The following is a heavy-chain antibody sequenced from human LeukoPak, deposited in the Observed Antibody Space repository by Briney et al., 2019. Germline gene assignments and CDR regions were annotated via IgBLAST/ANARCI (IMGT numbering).Heavy chain of an antibody. J-gene: IGHJ4*02. Sequence: GGSLRLSCAASGFTFSSYEMNWVRQAPGEGLEWVSYISSSGSTIYYADSVKGRFTISRDNAKNSLYLQMNSLRAEDTAVYYCARERVGFDYWGQGTLVTVSS. CDR3: ARERVGFDY. CDR1: GFTFSSYE. CDR2: ISSSGSTI. V-gene: IGHV3-48*03. D-gene: IGHD1-26*01.